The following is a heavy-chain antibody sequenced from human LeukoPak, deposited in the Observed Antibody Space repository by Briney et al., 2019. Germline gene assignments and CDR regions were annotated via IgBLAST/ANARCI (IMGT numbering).Heavy chain of an antibody. Sequence: ASVKVSCKASGYTFTSYDLNWVRRATGQGLEWMGWMSPASGNTGYAQEFQGRVTMTRDTSVSTAYMELSSLRSEDTAVYYCAKDFRIGYSAHFDYWGQGALVTVSS. CDR1: GYTFTSYD. CDR3: AKDFRIGYSAHFDY. D-gene: IGHD2-21*01. J-gene: IGHJ4*02. CDR2: MSPASGNT. V-gene: IGHV1-8*01.